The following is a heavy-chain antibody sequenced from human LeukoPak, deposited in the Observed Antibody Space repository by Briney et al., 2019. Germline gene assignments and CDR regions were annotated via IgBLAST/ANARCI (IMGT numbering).Heavy chain of an antibody. CDR3: AKVVPMVRGGYMDV. Sequence: ASVKVSCKASGYTFTSYDINWVRQATGQGLEWMGWMNPNSGNTGYAQKFQGRVTMTRNTSISTAYMELSSLRSEDTAVYYCAKVVPMVRGGYMDVWGKGTTVTVSS. J-gene: IGHJ6*03. CDR2: MNPNSGNT. CDR1: GYTFTSYD. V-gene: IGHV1-8*01. D-gene: IGHD3-10*01.